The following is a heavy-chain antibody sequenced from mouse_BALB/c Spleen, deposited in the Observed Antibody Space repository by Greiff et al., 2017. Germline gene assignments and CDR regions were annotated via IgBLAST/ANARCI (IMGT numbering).Heavy chain of an antibody. Sequence: QVQLQQPGAELVKPGASVKLSCKASGYTFTSYWMHWVKQRPGQGLEWIGEINPSNGRTNYNEKFKSKATLTVDKSSSTAYMQLSSLTSEDSAVYYCARGYDYDGAWFAYWGQGTLVTVSA. CDR1: GYTFTSYW. CDR3: ARGYDYDGAWFAY. V-gene: IGHV1S81*02. D-gene: IGHD2-4*01. J-gene: IGHJ3*01. CDR2: INPSNGRT.